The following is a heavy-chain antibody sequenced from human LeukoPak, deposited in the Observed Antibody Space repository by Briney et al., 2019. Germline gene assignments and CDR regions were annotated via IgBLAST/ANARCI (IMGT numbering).Heavy chain of an antibody. V-gene: IGHV3-53*01. D-gene: IGHD3-22*01. J-gene: IGHJ4*02. CDR1: GFTVTSNS. Sequence: GGSLRLSCAASGFTVTSNSMSWVRQAPGRGLEWVSVIYRGGSTYYADSVKGRFTISRDNSKSTLYLQINSLRAEDTAVYYCARVSPYYDGSGYYANWGQGTLVIVSS. CDR3: ARVSPYYDGSGYYAN. CDR2: IYRGGST.